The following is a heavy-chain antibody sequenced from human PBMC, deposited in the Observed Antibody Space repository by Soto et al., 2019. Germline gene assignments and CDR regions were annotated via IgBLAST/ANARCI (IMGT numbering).Heavy chain of an antibody. CDR2: IRQDGSEK. Sequence: XXSLRLSFAASGFTFSTYSMSWVRQAPGKGLEWVANIRQDGSEKNYVDSVEGRFTISRDNARNSLYLQMSSLRVEDTAVYYCARGIPPWYNCFDPWGQGILVTAPQ. CDR3: ARGIPPWYNCFDP. CDR1: GFTFSTYS. V-gene: IGHV3-7*01. D-gene: IGHD2-8*02. J-gene: IGHJ5*02.